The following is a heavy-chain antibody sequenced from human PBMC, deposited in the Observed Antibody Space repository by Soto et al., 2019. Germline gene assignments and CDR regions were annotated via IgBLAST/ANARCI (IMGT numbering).Heavy chain of an antibody. CDR3: ASEPEMSVGYGMDV. J-gene: IGHJ6*02. Sequence: EVQLLESGGGLVQPGGSLRLSCAASGFFFTNYAMSWVRQAPGKGLEWVSSISGSGSSTYYADSVKGRFTISRDSSKNTLYLQMNSLRAEDRAVYYCASEPEMSVGYGMDVWGQGTTVTVSS. CDR2: ISGSGSST. D-gene: IGHD3-10*01. V-gene: IGHV3-23*01. CDR1: GFFFTNYA.